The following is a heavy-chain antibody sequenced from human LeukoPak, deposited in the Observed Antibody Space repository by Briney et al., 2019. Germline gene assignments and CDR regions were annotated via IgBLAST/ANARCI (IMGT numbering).Heavy chain of an antibody. Sequence: GGSLRLSCAASGFTFSSYWMSWVRQAPGKGLEWVSVIYSGGSTYYADSVKGRFTISRDNSKNTLYLQMNSLRAEDTAVYYCARGDWGRGAFDIWGQGTMVTVSS. CDR3: ARGDWGRGAFDI. V-gene: IGHV3-53*01. J-gene: IGHJ3*02. CDR2: IYSGGST. CDR1: GFTFSSYW. D-gene: IGHD7-27*01.